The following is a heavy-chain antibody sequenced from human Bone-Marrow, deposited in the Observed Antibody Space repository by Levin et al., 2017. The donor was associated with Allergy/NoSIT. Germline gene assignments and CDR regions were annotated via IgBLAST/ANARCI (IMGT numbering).Heavy chain of an antibody. D-gene: IGHD3-16*01. J-gene: IGHJ6*02. CDR2: ISHSGST. CDR3: ARDPYYGYGMDF. Sequence: SQTLSLTCAVSCGSIRTAGYTWSWIRQTPGKGLEWIGYISHSGSTYYNPSLKSRVSISKDRAKNQFSLKLNSVTAADTAVYYCARDPYYGYGMDFWGQGTTVIVSS. CDR1: CGSIRTAGYT. V-gene: IGHV4-30-2*01.